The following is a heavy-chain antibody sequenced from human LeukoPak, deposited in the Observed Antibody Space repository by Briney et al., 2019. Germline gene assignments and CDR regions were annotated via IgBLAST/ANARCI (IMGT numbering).Heavy chain of an antibody. V-gene: IGHV3-33*08. CDR3: ARSRDVVATTFDY. Sequence: GGSLRLSCAASGFTFSSYGMHWVRQAPGKGLEWWAVIWYDGSNKYYADPVKGRFTISRDNSKNTLYLQMNSLRAEDTAVYYCARSRDVVATTFDYWGQGTLVTVSS. CDR1: GFTFSSYG. D-gene: IGHD5-12*01. J-gene: IGHJ4*02. CDR2: IWYDGSNK.